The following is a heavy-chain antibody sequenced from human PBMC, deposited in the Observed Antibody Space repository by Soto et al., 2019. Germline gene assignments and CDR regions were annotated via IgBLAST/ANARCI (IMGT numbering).Heavy chain of an antibody. Sequence: SETQSLTYTVSYDSISNVDYCWGWIRQNPGKGLEWIGTIHYSGSTYYNPSLKTRVTISVDTSKNQFSLELSSVTAADTAVYYCARVIGLYNGFDPWGQGTLVTVSS. CDR2: IHYSGST. V-gene: IGHV4-39*01. J-gene: IGHJ5*02. D-gene: IGHD3-10*01. CDR1: YDSISNVDYC. CDR3: ARVIGLYNGFDP.